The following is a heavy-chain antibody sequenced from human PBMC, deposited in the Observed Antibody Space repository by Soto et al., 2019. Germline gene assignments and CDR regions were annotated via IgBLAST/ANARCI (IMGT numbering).Heavy chain of an antibody. Sequence: TGGSLRLSCAASGFNVSSNYMSWVRQAPGKRLEWVSILYSVGSEYYADSVKGRFTISRDNAKNSLYLQMNSLRDEDTAVYYCARDRAGAQYGLDVWGQGTTVTVSS. V-gene: IGHV3-66*01. CDR3: ARDRAGAQYGLDV. CDR2: LYSVGSE. CDR1: GFNVSSNY. J-gene: IGHJ6*02. D-gene: IGHD1-26*01.